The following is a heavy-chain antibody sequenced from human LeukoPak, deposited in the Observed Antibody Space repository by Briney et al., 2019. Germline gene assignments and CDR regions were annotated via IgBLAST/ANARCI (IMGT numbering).Heavy chain of an antibody. CDR3: AKAVGSSGYFSRGAFDI. D-gene: IGHD3-22*01. V-gene: IGHV3-23*01. CDR2: ISGGGSGT. J-gene: IGHJ3*02. CDR1: GFTFSSYA. Sequence: GGSLRLSCAPSGFTFSSYAMSWVRQAPGKGLEWVAVISGGGSGTYYADSVRGRFTISRDNSKNTVYLQMNSLRAEDTAIYYCAKAVGSSGYFSRGAFDIWGQGTMVTVSS.